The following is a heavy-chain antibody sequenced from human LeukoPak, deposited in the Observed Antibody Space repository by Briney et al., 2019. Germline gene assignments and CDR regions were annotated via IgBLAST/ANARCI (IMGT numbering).Heavy chain of an antibody. Sequence: GGSLRPSCAASGFTFSSYSMNWVRQAPGKGLEWVSYISSSSSTIYYADSVKGRFTISRDNAKNSLYLQMNSLRAEDTAVYYCARAYSSGWDEAFDIWGQGTMVTVSS. CDR2: ISSSSSTI. V-gene: IGHV3-48*01. CDR3: ARAYSSGWDEAFDI. D-gene: IGHD6-19*01. J-gene: IGHJ3*02. CDR1: GFTFSSYS.